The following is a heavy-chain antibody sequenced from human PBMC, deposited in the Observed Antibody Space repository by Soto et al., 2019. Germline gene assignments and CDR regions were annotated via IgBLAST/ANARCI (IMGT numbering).Heavy chain of an antibody. D-gene: IGHD3-16*02. Sequence: SETLSLTCAVYGGSFSGYYWSWIRQPPGKGLEWIGEINHSGSTNYNPSLKSRVTISVDTSKNQFSLKLSSVTAADTAVYYCARGIFGDYIWGSYRYPGLGYYMDVWGKGTTVTVSS. J-gene: IGHJ6*03. CDR3: ARGIFGDYIWGSYRYPGLGYYMDV. CDR2: INHSGST. V-gene: IGHV4-34*01. CDR1: GGSFSGYY.